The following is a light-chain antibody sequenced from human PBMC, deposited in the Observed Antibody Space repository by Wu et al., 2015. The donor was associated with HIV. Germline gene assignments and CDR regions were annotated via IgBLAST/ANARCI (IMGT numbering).Light chain of an antibody. CDR3: QQRSNWPLLT. V-gene: IGKV3-11*01. J-gene: IGKJ4*01. Sequence: IVLTQSPATLSLSPGERATLSCRVSQSVSSYLAWYQQKPGQAPRLLIYDASNRATGIPARFSGSGSGTDFTLTISSLEPEDFAVYYCQQRSNWPLLTFGGGTKVEIK. CDR1: QSVSSY. CDR2: DAS.